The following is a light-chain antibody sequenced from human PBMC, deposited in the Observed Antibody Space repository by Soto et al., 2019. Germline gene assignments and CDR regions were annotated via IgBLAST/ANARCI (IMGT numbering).Light chain of an antibody. Sequence: QSALTQPASVSGSPGQSITISCTGTSSDVGSYNLVSWYQQHPGKAPKLMIYEGSKRPSGVSNRFSGSKSGNTASLTISGHEAEDAAYYYCCSAAGSSTLVFGRGTKLTVL. CDR1: SSDVGSYNL. V-gene: IGLV2-23*01. CDR3: CSAAGSSTLV. CDR2: EGS. J-gene: IGLJ2*01.